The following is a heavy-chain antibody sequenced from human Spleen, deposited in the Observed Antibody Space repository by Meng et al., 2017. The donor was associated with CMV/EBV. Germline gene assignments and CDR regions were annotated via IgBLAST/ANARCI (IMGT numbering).Heavy chain of an antibody. V-gene: IGHV3-53*01. J-gene: IGHJ6*02. CDR1: GFTVSSNY. Sequence: GGSLRLSCAASGFTVSSNYMSWVRQAPGKGLEWVSVIYSGGSTYYADSVKGRFTISRDNSKNTLYLQMNSLRAEDTAVYYCARDLRPGTTIFGVRSVHYGMDVWGQGTTVTVSS. CDR3: ARDLRPGTTIFGVRSVHYGMDV. D-gene: IGHD3-3*01. CDR2: IYSGGST.